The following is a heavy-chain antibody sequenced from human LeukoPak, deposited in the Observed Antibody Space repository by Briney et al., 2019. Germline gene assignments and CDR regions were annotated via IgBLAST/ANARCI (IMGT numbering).Heavy chain of an antibody. CDR1: GDTFTDYY. J-gene: IGHJ5*02. Sequence: GASVKVSCKASGDTFTDYYMHWVRQAPGQGLEWLGWINPKSGGTNYAQKFQGRVTMTRDTSISTAYMELSRLRSDDTAVYYCARANTHYYDSSGRNLNWFDPWGQGTLVTVSS. CDR2: INPKSGGT. CDR3: ARANTHYYDSSGRNLNWFDP. D-gene: IGHD3-22*01. V-gene: IGHV1-2*02.